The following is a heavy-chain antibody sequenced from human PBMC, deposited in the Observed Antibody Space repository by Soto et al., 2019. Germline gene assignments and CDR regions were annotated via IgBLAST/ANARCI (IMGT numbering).Heavy chain of an antibody. J-gene: IGHJ4*02. CDR3: HGGVGATLPFDY. V-gene: IGHV3-30*03. Sequence: GGSLRLSCAASGFTFSSYGMHWVRQAPGKGLEWVAVISYDGSNKYYADSVKGRFTISRDNSKNTLYLQMNSLRAEDTAVYYCHGGVGATLPFDYWGQGTLVTVSS. CDR1: GFTFSSYG. CDR2: ISYDGSNK. D-gene: IGHD1-26*01.